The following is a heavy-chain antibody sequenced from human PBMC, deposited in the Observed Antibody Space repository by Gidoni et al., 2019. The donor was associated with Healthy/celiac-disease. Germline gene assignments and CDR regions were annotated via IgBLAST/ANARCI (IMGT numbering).Heavy chain of an antibody. CDR3: ARDTSGELLLLFVY. J-gene: IGHJ4*02. V-gene: IGHV3-30-3*01. CDR1: GVTFSSYA. Sequence: QVQLVESGGGVVQPGRSLRLCCAASGVTFSSYARHWVRQAPGKGLEWVAVISYDGSNKYYADSVKGRFTISRDNSKNTLYLQMNSLRAEDTAVYYCARDTSGELLLLFVYWGQGTLVTVSS. D-gene: IGHD2-15*01. CDR2: ISYDGSNK.